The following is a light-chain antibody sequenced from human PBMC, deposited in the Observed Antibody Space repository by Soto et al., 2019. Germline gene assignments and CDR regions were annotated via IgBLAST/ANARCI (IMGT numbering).Light chain of an antibody. Sequence: EIVLTQSPGTLSLSPGDRATLSCRASQSVGSSYLAWYQQKPGQAPRLLIYGPSTRATGIPDRFSGSGSGTDFTLTISRLEPEDFAVYYCQQYVSSRYTLGQGTKVDSK. CDR2: GPS. CDR1: QSVGSSY. J-gene: IGKJ2*01. CDR3: QQYVSSRYT. V-gene: IGKV3-20*01.